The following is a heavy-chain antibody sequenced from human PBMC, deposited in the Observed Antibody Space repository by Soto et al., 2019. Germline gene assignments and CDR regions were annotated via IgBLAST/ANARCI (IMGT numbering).Heavy chain of an antibody. D-gene: IGHD3-3*01. CDR1: GGSISSGDYY. J-gene: IGHJ5*02. CDR3: ARWWSGSRQGFDP. Sequence: QVQLQESGPGLVKPSQTLSLTCTVSGGSISSGDYYWSWIRQHPGKGLEWIGYIHYSGSTYYNPSLQGRVTISVDTSKNQVSLKLSSVTAADTAVYYCARWWSGSRQGFDPWGQGTLVTVSS. V-gene: IGHV4-31*03. CDR2: IHYSGST.